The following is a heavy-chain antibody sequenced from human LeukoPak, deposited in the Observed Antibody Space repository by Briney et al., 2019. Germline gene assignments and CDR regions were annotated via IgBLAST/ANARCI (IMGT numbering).Heavy chain of an antibody. CDR3: ARVQNSYHYDSSGYVYY. V-gene: IGHV3-30*04. Sequence: GGSLRLSCAASGFTFSSYAIHWVRQAPGKGLEWVAVISYDGSKKYYADSVKGRFTISRDNSENTLYLQMNSLRAEDTAVYYCARVQNSYHYDSSGYVYYWGQGTLVTVSS. CDR1: GFTFSSYA. J-gene: IGHJ4*02. CDR2: ISYDGSKK. D-gene: IGHD3-22*01.